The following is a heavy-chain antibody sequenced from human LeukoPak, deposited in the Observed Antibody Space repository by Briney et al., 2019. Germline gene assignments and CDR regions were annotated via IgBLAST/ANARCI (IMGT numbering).Heavy chain of an antibody. J-gene: IGHJ6*04. V-gene: IGHV1-18*04. Sequence: GASVKVSCKASGYTFTSYGISWVRQAPGQGLEWMGCISAYNGNTNYAQKLQGRVTMTTDTSTSTAYMELRSLRSDDTAVYYCARDPPIRYFDWLPHYYYYGMDVWGKGTTVTVSS. CDR2: ISAYNGNT. CDR3: ARDPPIRYFDWLPHYYYYGMDV. CDR1: GYTFTSYG. D-gene: IGHD3-9*01.